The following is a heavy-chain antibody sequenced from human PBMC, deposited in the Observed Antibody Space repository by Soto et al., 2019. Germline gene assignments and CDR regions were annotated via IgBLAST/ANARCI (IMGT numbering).Heavy chain of an antibody. Sequence: GGSLRLSCSASGFTFTSFAIHWVRQAPGKGLEWVAVISENGVNKYSAESVRGRFVISRDNSKSTVELEMNSLRPEDTAIYFCARRLTKTVSALGYWGQGTLVTVYS. CDR1: GFTFTSFA. V-gene: IGHV3-30*09. CDR2: ISENGVNK. D-gene: IGHD2-8*01. CDR3: ARRLTKTVSALGY. J-gene: IGHJ4*02.